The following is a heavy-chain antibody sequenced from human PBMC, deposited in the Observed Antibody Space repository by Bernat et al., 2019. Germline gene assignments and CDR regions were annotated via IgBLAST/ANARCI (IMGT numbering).Heavy chain of an antibody. CDR3: ARDGEITGTTIGGGYYYGMDV. D-gene: IGHD1-7*01. CDR1: GFTFSSYV. Sequence: EVQLLESGGGLVQPGGSLRLSCAASGFTFSSYVMSWVRQAPGKGLEWVSGTSRSGDSTYYADSVKGRFTISRDNSKNTLFLQMNSLRAEDTAVYYCARDGEITGTTIGGGYYYGMDVWGQGTTVTVSS. CDR2: TSRSGDST. J-gene: IGHJ6*02. V-gene: IGHV3-23*01.